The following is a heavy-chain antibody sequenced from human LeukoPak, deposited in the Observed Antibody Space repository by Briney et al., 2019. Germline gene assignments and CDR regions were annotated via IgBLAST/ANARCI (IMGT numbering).Heavy chain of an antibody. CDR3: AREDGLLAPPGD. J-gene: IGHJ4*02. Sequence: GGSLRLSCAASGFTVSSNYMSWVHQAPGKGLEGVSVIYSGGSTYYADSVKGRFTISRDNSKNTLYLQMNSLRAEDTAVYYCAREDGLLAPPGDWGQGTLVTVSS. V-gene: IGHV3-66*01. CDR1: GFTVSSNY. CDR2: IYSGGST. D-gene: IGHD5-24*01.